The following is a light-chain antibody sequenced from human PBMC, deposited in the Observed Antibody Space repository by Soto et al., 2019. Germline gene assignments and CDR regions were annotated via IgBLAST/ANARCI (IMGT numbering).Light chain of an antibody. J-gene: IGKJ1*01. CDR2: GAS. Sequence: EIVLTQSPGTLSLSPGERATLSCRASQTVSTSSLAWYQQKPGQAPRLLIYGASSRATGIPDRFSGTGSGTDFTLTISRLEPEDFAVYYCQQYSNSPGTFGQGTKVEIK. CDR3: QQYSNSPGT. CDR1: QTVSTSS. V-gene: IGKV3-20*01.